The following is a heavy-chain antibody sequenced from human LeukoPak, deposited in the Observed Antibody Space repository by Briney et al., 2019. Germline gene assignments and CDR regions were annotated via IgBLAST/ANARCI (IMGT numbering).Heavy chain of an antibody. J-gene: IGHJ4*02. CDR1: GFTFSNAW. D-gene: IGHD4-17*01. CDR2: IKSKTDGGIT. V-gene: IGHV3-15*01. Sequence: GGSLRLSCAASGFTFSNAWMSWVRQAPGKGLEWVGRIKSKTDGGITDYAAPVKGRFTISRDDSKNTLYQQMNSLKTEDTAMYYCTTDNGKDYGDYLLYYFDSCGQGTLVTVSS. CDR3: TTDNGKDYGDYLLYYFDS.